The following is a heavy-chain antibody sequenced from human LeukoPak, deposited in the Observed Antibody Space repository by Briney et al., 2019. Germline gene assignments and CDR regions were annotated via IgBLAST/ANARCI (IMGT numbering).Heavy chain of an antibody. CDR3: ARGELPIAAAGHDY. J-gene: IGHJ4*02. CDR2: ISYDGSNK. V-gene: IGHV3-30-3*01. D-gene: IGHD6-13*01. Sequence: PGGSLRLTCAASGFTFSSYAMHWVRQAPGKGLEWVAVISYDGSNKYYADSVKGRFTISRDNSKNTLYLQMNSLRAEDTAVYYCARGELPIAAAGHDYWGQGTLVTVSS. CDR1: GFTFSSYA.